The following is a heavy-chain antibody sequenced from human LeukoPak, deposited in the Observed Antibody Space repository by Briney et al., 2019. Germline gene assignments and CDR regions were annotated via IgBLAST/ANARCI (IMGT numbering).Heavy chain of an antibody. V-gene: IGHV6-1*01. CDR2: TYYRSKWYN. J-gene: IGHJ5*02. D-gene: IGHD1-7*01. CDR1: GDSVSSNSAA. CDR3: ASSGGNWNYVFDP. Sequence: SQTLSLTCAISGDSVSSNSAAWNWIRQSPSRGLEWLGRTYYRSKWYNDYAISVKGRITINPDTSKNQFSLQLNSVTPEDTAVYYCASSGGNWNYVFDPWGQGTLVTVSS.